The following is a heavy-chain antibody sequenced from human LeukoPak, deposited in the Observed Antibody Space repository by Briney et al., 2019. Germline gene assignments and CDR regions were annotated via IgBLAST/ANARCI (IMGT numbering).Heavy chain of an antibody. Sequence: GGSLRLSCAASGFTVSSNYMSWVRQAPGKGLEWVSAISGSGGSTYYADSVKGRFTISRDNSKNTLYLQMNSLRAEDTAVYYCAKDRAAVAGEFYFDYWGQGTLVTVSS. J-gene: IGHJ4*02. CDR1: GFTVSSNY. D-gene: IGHD6-19*01. V-gene: IGHV3-23*01. CDR3: AKDRAAVAGEFYFDY. CDR2: ISGSGGST.